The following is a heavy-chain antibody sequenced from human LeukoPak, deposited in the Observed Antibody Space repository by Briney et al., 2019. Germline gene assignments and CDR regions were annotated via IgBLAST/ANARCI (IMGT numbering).Heavy chain of an antibody. CDR3: AKGSPRYYYDRSGYYPYYFDY. D-gene: IGHD3-22*01. Sequence: GGSLRLSCAASGFTFSSYGMHWVRQAPGKGLEWVAVISFDGGRKYHADSVKDRFSISRDNSKNTLYLQMNSLRAEDTAVFYCAKGSPRYYYDRSGYYPYYFDYWGQGTLVTVSS. CDR1: GFTFSSYG. J-gene: IGHJ4*02. CDR2: ISFDGGRK. V-gene: IGHV3-30*18.